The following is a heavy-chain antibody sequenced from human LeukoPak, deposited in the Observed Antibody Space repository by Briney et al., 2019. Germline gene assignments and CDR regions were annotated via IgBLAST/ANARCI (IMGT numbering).Heavy chain of an antibody. J-gene: IGHJ4*02. Sequence: AASVKVSCKASGYTFTSYGISWVRQAPVQGLECMGWISAYNGNTNYAQKLQGRVTITTDTSTSTAYMELRSLRSAYTALYYYSRPYSDTSAPHYDYWGQGTLVTVSS. CDR1: GYTFTSYG. CDR2: ISAYNGNT. D-gene: IGHD3-22*01. V-gene: IGHV1-18*01. CDR3: SRPYSDTSAPHYDY.